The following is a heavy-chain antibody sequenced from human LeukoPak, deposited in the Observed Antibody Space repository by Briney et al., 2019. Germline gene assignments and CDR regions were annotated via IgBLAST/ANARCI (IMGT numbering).Heavy chain of an antibody. CDR2: IYYSGST. D-gene: IGHD6-13*01. Sequence: SQTLSLTCTVSGGSISSGGYYWSWIRQPPGKGLEWIGSIYYSGSTYYNPSLKSRVTISVDTSKNQFSLKLSSVTAADTAVYYCARRAREGIAAADDFDYWGQGTLVTVSS. CDR3: ARRAREGIAAADDFDY. CDR1: GGSISSGGYY. J-gene: IGHJ4*02. V-gene: IGHV4-39*01.